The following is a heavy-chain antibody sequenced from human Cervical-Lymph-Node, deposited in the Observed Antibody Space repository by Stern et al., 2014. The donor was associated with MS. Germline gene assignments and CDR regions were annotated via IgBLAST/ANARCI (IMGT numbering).Heavy chain of an antibody. CDR3: ARQRYFDY. Sequence: VQLVQSGPEVKRPGESLKISCQASGYTFTSYWIGWVRQMPGKGLEWIAIIFPGGSDISYSPSFQGQVTISADQSSSTAYLTWNNLKASDTAIYYCARQRYFDYWGQGTLVTVSS. CDR1: GYTFTSYW. CDR2: IFPGGSDI. J-gene: IGHJ4*02. V-gene: IGHV5-51*01.